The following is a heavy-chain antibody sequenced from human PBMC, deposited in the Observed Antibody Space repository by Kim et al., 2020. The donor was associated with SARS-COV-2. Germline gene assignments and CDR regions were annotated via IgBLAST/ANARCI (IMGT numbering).Heavy chain of an antibody. D-gene: IGHD3-22*01. J-gene: IGHJ4*02. Sequence: SGKGRFPISRDNSKNTLYLQMNSLRAEDTAVYYCAKVGDSSDYFQCYFDYWGQGTLVTVSS. CDR3: AKVGDSSDYFQCYFDY. V-gene: IGHV3-23*01.